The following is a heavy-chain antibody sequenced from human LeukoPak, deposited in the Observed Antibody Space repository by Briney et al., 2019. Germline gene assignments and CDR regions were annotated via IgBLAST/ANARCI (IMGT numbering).Heavy chain of an antibody. CDR2: INHSGST. D-gene: IGHD3-3*01. V-gene: IGHV4-34*01. Sequence: PSETLSLTCAVYGGSFSGYYWSWIRQPPGKGLEWIGEINHSGSTNYNPSLKSRVTMSVDTSKNQFSLKLSSVTAADTAVYCCARESPPDFWSGYYPFDYWGQGTLVTVSS. CDR1: GGSFSGYY. J-gene: IGHJ4*02. CDR3: ARESPPDFWSGYYPFDY.